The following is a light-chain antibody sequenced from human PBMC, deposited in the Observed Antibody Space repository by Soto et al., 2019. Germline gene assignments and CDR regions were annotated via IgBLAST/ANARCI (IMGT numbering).Light chain of an antibody. Sequence: KTLYPSTVGASVGDRGAITCVASQSISNWLAWYQQKPGQAPKILIYKTSSLESGVPSRFSGSGSGTEFNITICSLQPDDWESYCCQLHNCYRWTSAHGTKVDIK. CDR1: QSISNW. J-gene: IGKJ1*01. V-gene: IGKV1-5*03. CDR3: QLHNCYRWT. CDR2: KTS.